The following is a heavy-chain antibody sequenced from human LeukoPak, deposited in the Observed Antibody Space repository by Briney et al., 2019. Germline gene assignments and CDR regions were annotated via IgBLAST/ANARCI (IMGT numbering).Heavy chain of an antibody. Sequence: GGSLRLSCAASGFTFSSYSMNWVRQAPGKGLEWVSSISSSSSYIYYADSVKGRFTISRDNAKNSLYLQMNSLRAEDTAVYYCARDRATDYYDSSGYSDYWGQGTLVTVSS. V-gene: IGHV3-21*01. D-gene: IGHD3-22*01. CDR2: ISSSSSYI. CDR3: ARDRATDYYDSSGYSDY. J-gene: IGHJ4*02. CDR1: GFTFSSYS.